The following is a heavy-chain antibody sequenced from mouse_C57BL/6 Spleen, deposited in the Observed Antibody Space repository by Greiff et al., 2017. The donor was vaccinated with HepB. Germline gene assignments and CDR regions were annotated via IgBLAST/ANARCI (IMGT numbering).Heavy chain of an antibody. CDR2: IDPSDSYT. Sequence: VQLQQSGAELVMPGASVKLSCKASGYTFTSYWMHWVKQRPGQGLEWIGEIDPSDSYTNYNQKFKGKSTLTEDKSSSTAYMQLSSLTSEDSAVYYCARSELLDVWGTGTTVTVSS. CDR1: GYTFTSYW. D-gene: IGHD1-1*01. V-gene: IGHV1-69*01. J-gene: IGHJ1*03. CDR3: ARSELLDV.